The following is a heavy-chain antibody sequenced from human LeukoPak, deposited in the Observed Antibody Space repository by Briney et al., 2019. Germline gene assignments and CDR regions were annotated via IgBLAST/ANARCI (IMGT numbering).Heavy chain of an antibody. CDR2: ISSSGRSI. J-gene: IGHJ4*02. D-gene: IGHD3-22*01. CDR1: GFTFSDYY. CDR3: ARDMYYYDSSGYFY. V-gene: IGHV3-11*04. Sequence: GGSLRLSCAASGFTFSDYYMSWIRQAPGKGLEWVSYISSSGRSIYYADSVKGRFTISRDNAKNSLYLQMNSLRAEDTAVYYCARDMYYYDSSGYFYWGQGTLVTVSS.